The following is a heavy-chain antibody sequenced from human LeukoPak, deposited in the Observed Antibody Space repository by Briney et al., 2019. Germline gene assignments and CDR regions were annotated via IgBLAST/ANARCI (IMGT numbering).Heavy chain of an antibody. Sequence: GGSLRLSCAASGFTFSTYAMYWVRQAPGKGLEWVAVISYDGSNKYYADSVKGRFTISRDNSKNTLYLQMNSLRAEDTAVYYCARRYSSGCLDYWGQGTLVTVSS. CDR1: GFTFSTYA. CDR2: ISYDGSNK. CDR3: ARRYSSGCLDY. D-gene: IGHD6-25*01. V-gene: IGHV3-30*03. J-gene: IGHJ4*02.